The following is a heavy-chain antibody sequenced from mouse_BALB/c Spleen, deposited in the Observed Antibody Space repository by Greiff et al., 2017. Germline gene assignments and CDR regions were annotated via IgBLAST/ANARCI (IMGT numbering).Heavy chain of an antibody. V-gene: IGHV14-1*02. CDR2: IDPENGNT. D-gene: IGHD2-4*01. Sequence: EVQVVESGAELVRPGALVKLSCKASGFNIKDYYMHWVKQRPEQGLEWIGWIDPENGNTIYDPKFQGKASITADTSSNTAYLQLSSLTSEDTAVYYCARSGTGYDYDAAYWGQGTLVTVSA. J-gene: IGHJ3*01. CDR1: GFNIKDYY. CDR3: ARSGTGYDYDAAY.